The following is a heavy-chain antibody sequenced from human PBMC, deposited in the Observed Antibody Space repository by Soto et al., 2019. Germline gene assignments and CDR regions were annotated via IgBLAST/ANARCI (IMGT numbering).Heavy chain of an antibody. J-gene: IGHJ2*01. Sequence: HVQLVQSGAEVKKPGASVTVSCKASGGTFSSYTISWVQQAPGQGLEWMGGIIPIFGTANCAQKFQGGVTITAYESTSTADREWRTLRSEDTALYYSVLRNNRWLQLWYFGIWVPGTLITVSS. CDR1: GGTFSSYT. CDR2: IIPIFGTA. V-gene: IGHV1-69*12. CDR3: VLRNNRWLQLWYFGI. D-gene: IGHD5-12*01.